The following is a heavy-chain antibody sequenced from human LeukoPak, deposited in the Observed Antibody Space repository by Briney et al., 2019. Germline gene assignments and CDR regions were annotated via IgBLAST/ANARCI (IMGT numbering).Heavy chain of an antibody. CDR1: GGSISSSDYY. J-gene: IGHJ6*03. CDR2: INYSGST. Sequence: SETLSLTCTVSGGSISSSDYYWAWIRQPPGKGLEWIGSINYSGSTYYNPSLKSRVTISVDTSKNQFSLKLSSVTAADTAVYYCARNMEHYYYYYMDVWGKGTTVTVSS. D-gene: IGHD1-1*01. V-gene: IGHV4-39*01. CDR3: ARNMEHYYYYYMDV.